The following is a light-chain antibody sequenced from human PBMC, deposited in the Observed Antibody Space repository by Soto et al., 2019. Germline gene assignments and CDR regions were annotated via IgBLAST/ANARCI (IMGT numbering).Light chain of an antibody. V-gene: IGKV3-15*01. Sequence: GVTQSPATLSVSPGERATLSCRASQSVSSNLAWYQQKPGQAPRLLIYGASTRATGIPARFSGSGSGTEFTLTISSLQSEDFAVYYCHQYDNWPKTFGQGTRLEI. CDR2: GAS. CDR1: QSVSSN. J-gene: IGKJ5*01. CDR3: HQYDNWPKT.